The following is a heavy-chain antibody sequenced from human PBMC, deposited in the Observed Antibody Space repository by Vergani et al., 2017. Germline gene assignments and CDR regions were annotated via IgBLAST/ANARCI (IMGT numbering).Heavy chain of an antibody. J-gene: IGHJ4*02. CDR3: GRGSDNYN. Sequence: EVQLVESGGGVVRPGGSLRLSCAASGFTFDDYGMSWVRQAPGKGLEWVSGIKNTGDGTHYADSVKGRFTISRDNSKNTLYLQMNSLRVEDTAVYYCGRGSDNYNWGQGTLVTVSS. CDR1: GFTFDDYG. D-gene: IGHD5-24*01. CDR2: IKNTGDGT. V-gene: IGHV3-20*04.